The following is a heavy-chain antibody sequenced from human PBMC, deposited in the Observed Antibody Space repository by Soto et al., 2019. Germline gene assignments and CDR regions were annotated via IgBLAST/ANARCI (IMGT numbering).Heavy chain of an antibody. CDR1: GITFSSYA. D-gene: IGHD2-2*01. CDR3: AKDRFFILLVPAASFDY. CDR2: ISGTGDRT. Sequence: GGSLRLSCAASGITFSSYAMSWVRQAPGKGLEWVSSISGTGDRTYYTDSVKGRFTISRDNSKNTLYVQMNSLRAEDTAVYYCAKDRFFILLVPAASFDYWGQGTLVTVSS. V-gene: IGHV3-23*01. J-gene: IGHJ4*02.